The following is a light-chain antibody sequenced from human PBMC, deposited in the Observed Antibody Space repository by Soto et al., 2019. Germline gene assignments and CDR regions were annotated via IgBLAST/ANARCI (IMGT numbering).Light chain of an antibody. Sequence: SYVLAQPPSVSVAPGQTAKISCGGGDIGSKSVHWYRQRPGQAPVLVVFDDFDRPSAIPERFSGSNSGNTATLPISRVEAGDEADYYCQVWDSGSDHYVFGTGTKVTVL. CDR2: DDF. V-gene: IGLV3-21*02. CDR3: QVWDSGSDHYV. CDR1: DIGSKS. J-gene: IGLJ1*01.